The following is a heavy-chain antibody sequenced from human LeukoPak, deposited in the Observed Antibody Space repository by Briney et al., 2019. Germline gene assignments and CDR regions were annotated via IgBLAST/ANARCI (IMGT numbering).Heavy chain of an antibody. J-gene: IGHJ4*02. CDR1: GFTFSSYA. D-gene: IGHD6-19*01. CDR2: ISGSGGST. V-gene: IGHV3-23*01. Sequence: GGSLRLSCAASGFTFSSYAMSWVRQAPGKGLEWVSAISGSGGSTYYADSVKVRFTISRDNSKNTLYLQMNSLRAEDTAVYYCAKGEGSGWYYFDYWGQGTLVTVSS. CDR3: AKGEGSGWYYFDY.